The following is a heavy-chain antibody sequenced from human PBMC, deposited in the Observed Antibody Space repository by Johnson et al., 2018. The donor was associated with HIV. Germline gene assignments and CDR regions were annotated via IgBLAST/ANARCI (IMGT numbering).Heavy chain of an antibody. J-gene: IGHJ3*02. CDR1: EFTFSSYW. CDR3: ASGVYSSSWSWDVAFDI. V-gene: IGHV3-74*01. D-gene: IGHD6-13*01. CDR2: INSDGSST. Sequence: VQLVESGGGLVQPGGSLRLSCAASEFTFSSYWMHWVRQAPGKGLVWVSRINSDGSSTNYADSVKGRFTISRDNAKNTLYPQMNSLRAEDTAVYYCASGVYSSSWSWDVAFDIWGQGTMVTVSS.